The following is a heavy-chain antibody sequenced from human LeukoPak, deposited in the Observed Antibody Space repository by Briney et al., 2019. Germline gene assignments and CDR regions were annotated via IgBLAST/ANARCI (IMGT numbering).Heavy chain of an antibody. Sequence: GRSLRLSCAASGFTFSSYAMHWVRQAPGKGLEWVGRIKSKTDGGTTDYAAPVKGRFTISRDDSKNTLYLQMNSLKTEDTAVYYCTTLYDYVWGSYRSLKYYFDYWGQGTLVTVSS. D-gene: IGHD3-16*02. V-gene: IGHV3-15*01. J-gene: IGHJ4*02. CDR3: TTLYDYVWGSYRSLKYYFDY. CDR1: GFTFSSYA. CDR2: IKSKTDGGTT.